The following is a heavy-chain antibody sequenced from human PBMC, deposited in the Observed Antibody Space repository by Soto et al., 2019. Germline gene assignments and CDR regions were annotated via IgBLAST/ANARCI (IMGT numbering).Heavy chain of an antibody. CDR1: GGSFSDYY. Sequence: PSETLSLTCAVYGGSFSDYYWSWIRQPPGKGLEWIGEINHSGSTNYNPSLKSRVTISVDTSKNQFSLKLSSVTAADTAVYYCARGDIFTGSRNWFDPWGQGTLVTVYS. J-gene: IGHJ5*02. D-gene: IGHD3-9*01. CDR3: ARGDIFTGSRNWFDP. CDR2: INHSGST. V-gene: IGHV4-34*01.